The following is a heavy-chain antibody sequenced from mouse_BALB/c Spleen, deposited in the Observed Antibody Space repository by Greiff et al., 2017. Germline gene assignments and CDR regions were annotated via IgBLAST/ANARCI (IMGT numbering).Heavy chain of an antibody. Sequence: EVKVVESGPSLVKPSQTLSLTCSVTGDSITSGYWNWIRKFPGNKLEYMGYISYSGSTYYNPSLKSRISITRDTSKNQYYLQLNSVTTEDTATYYCARYWDYDVSFAYWGQGTLVTVSA. D-gene: IGHD2-4*01. V-gene: IGHV3-8*02. CDR2: ISYSGST. CDR3: ARYWDYDVSFAY. J-gene: IGHJ3*01. CDR1: GDSITSGY.